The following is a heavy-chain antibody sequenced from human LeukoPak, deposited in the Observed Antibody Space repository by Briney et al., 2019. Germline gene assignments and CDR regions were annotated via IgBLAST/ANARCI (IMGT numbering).Heavy chain of an antibody. D-gene: IGHD3-10*01. CDR2: IYYSGST. Sequence: PSETLSLTCTVSGGSISSGGYYWNWIRQHPVKGLEWIGSIYYSGSTHSNPSLKSRLTVSIDTSKNQFYLKLNSVTAADTALYYCARVRGINNWFDPWGQGTLDTVSS. J-gene: IGHJ5*02. V-gene: IGHV4-31*03. CDR3: ARVRGINNWFDP. CDR1: GGSISSGGYY.